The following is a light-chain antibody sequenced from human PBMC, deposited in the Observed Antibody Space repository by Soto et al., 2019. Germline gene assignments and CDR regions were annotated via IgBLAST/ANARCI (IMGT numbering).Light chain of an antibody. CDR1: QSVSSN. CDR3: QQYNNWPET. V-gene: IGKV3-15*01. CDR2: GAS. Sequence: EIVMTQSPATLSVSPGERATLSCRASQSVSSNLAWYQQKPGQAPRLLIYGASTRATDVPARFSGSGSGTEFTLTISSLQSEDVAVYYFQQYNNWPETVGQGTKV. J-gene: IGKJ1*01.